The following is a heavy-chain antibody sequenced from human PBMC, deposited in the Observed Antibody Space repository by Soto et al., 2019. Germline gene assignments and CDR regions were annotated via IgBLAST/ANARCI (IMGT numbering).Heavy chain of an antibody. Sequence: QVQLRESGPGLVKPSQTLSLTCSVSGASVAGGSYYWSWVRQPPGKGLEWIGYIPSRGRPFYNPSPTSRGTISADTSKNQRSLQLTSVTAAGTAVYYCARDTYSGYDFGLWGQGTLVTVSS. V-gene: IGHV4-30-4*01. CDR1: GASVAGGSYY. J-gene: IGHJ5*02. CDR3: ARDTYSGYDFGL. D-gene: IGHD5-12*01. CDR2: IPSRGRP.